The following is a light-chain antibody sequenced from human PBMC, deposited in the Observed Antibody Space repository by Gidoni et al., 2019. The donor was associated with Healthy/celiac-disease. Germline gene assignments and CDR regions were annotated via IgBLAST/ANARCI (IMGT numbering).Light chain of an antibody. V-gene: IGLV1-47*01. J-gene: IGLJ2*01. CDR1: SSNIGSNY. CDR3: AAWDDSLSGLVV. Sequence: QSVLTPPPSASGTPGQRVTISCSGSSSNIGSNYVYWYQQLPGTAPKLLIYRNNQRPSGVPDRISGSKSGTSASLAISGLRSEDEADYYCAAWDDSLSGLVVFGGGTKLTVL. CDR2: RNN.